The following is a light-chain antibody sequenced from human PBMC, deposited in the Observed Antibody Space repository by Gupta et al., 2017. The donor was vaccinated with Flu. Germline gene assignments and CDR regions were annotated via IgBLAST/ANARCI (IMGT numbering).Light chain of an antibody. CDR1: QSVSSN. V-gene: IGKV3-15*01. Sequence: EIVMTQSPATLSVSPGERATLSCRASQSVSSNLAWYQQKPGQAPRLLLYGASTRATGIPARFPGSGSGTEFTLTISILQSEHFAVYYSHQYNNWPKTFGQGTKLEIK. J-gene: IGKJ1*01. CDR3: HQYNNWPKT. CDR2: GAS.